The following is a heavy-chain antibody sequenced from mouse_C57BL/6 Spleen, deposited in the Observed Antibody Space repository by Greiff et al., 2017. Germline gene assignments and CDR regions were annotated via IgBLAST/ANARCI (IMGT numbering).Heavy chain of an antibody. V-gene: IGHV1-64*01. J-gene: IGHJ3*01. D-gene: IGHD2-4*01. CDR3: ARSDLYYDDDEFAY. Sequence: QVQLQQPGAELVKPGASVKLSCKASGYTFTSYWMHWVKQRPGQGLEWIGMIHPNSGSTNYNEKFKSKATLTVDKSSSTAYMQLSSLTSEDSAVYYCARSDLYYDDDEFAYWGQGTLVTVSA. CDR2: IHPNSGST. CDR1: GYTFTSYW.